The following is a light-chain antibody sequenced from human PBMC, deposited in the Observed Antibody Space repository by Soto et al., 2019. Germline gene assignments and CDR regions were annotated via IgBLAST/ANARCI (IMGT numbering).Light chain of an antibody. CDR3: TSYTTSSTHWV. CDR1: SSDVGGYNY. Sequence: QSALTQPASVSGSPGQSITISCTGTSSDVGGYNYVSWYQQHPDKAPKLMIYEVSNRPSGVSNRFSGSKSDNTASLTISGLQAEDEADYYCTSYTTSSTHWVFGGGTQLTVL. CDR2: EVS. J-gene: IGLJ3*02. V-gene: IGLV2-14*01.